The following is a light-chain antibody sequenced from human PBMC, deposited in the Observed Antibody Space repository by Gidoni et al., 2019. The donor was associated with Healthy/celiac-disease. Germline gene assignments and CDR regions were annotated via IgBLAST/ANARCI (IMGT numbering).Light chain of an antibody. CDR1: SSNIGSNY. CDR2: RNN. V-gene: IGLV1-47*01. Sequence: QSVLTQPPSASGTPGPRVTISCSGSSSNIGSNYVYWYQQLPGTAPKLLIYRNNQRPSGVRDRFSGSKSGTSASLAISGLRSEDEADYYCAAWDDSLSGREVFGGGTKLTVL. J-gene: IGLJ2*01. CDR3: AAWDDSLSGREV.